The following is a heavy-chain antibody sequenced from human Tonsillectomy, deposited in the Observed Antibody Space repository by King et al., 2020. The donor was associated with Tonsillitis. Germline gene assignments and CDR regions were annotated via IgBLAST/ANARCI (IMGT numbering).Heavy chain of an antibody. CDR2: IYYIGTT. CDR3: ARGRRPDCSGGGCYLSPFDS. D-gene: IGHD2-15*01. CDR1: GDSVSSYY. J-gene: IGHJ4*02. Sequence: VQLQESGPGLVKASETLSLTCSVSGDSVSSYYWSWIRQTPDKGLEWIGYIYYIGTTNYSPALKSRVTVSVDTSKNQVFLRLTSVTAADTAMYYCARGRRPDCSGGGCYLSPFDSWGQGTPVAVSS. V-gene: IGHV4-59*02.